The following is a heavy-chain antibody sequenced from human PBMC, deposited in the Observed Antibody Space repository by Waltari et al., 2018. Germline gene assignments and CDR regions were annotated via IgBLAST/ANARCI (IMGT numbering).Heavy chain of an antibody. CDR1: GLPFSSST. CDR2: IRSKPNNYAT. J-gene: IGHJ4*02. D-gene: IGHD6-13*01. Sequence: EVQVVASGGGLVQPGGSLRLSCATSGLPFSSSTIHWVRQTSGKGLEWVGRIRSKPNNYATRYTASVEGRFTISRDDSENTAYLQMNSLMTEDTAVYYCTGGAVTGTDFWGQGTLVTVSS. CDR3: TGGAVTGTDF. V-gene: IGHV3-73*01.